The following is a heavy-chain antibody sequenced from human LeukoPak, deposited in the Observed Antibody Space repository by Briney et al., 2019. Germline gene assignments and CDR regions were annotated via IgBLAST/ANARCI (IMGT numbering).Heavy chain of an antibody. CDR1: GYTFTGDY. CDR3: GLSRTITMIDD. J-gene: IGHJ4*02. D-gene: IGHD3-22*01. V-gene: IGHV1-2*04. Sequence: ASVKVSCKASGYTFTGDYIQWVRQAPGQGLEWMGWLNPNSGGTNYAQKFQGWVTMTRDTSISTAYMELSRLRSDDTAVYYCGLSRTITMIDDWGQGTLVTVSS. CDR2: LNPNSGGT.